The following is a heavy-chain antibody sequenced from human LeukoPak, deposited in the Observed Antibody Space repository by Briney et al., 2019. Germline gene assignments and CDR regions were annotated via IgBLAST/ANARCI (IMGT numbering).Heavy chain of an antibody. Sequence: GGSLRLSCAASGFTFSSYAMSWVRQAPGKGLEWVSAISGSGGSTYYADSVKGRFTISRDNSKNTLYLQMNSLRAGDTAVYYCAKGTNYYDSSGLIDYWGQGTLVTVSS. D-gene: IGHD3-22*01. V-gene: IGHV3-23*01. CDR1: GFTFSSYA. CDR3: AKGTNYYDSSGLIDY. J-gene: IGHJ4*02. CDR2: ISGSGGST.